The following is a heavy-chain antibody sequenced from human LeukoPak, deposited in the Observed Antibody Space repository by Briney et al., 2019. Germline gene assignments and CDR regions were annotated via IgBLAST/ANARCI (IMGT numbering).Heavy chain of an antibody. CDR1: GYTLTLLV. Sequence: ASVKVSCKVSGYTLTLLVLHWVRDAPGKGLEWMGGFDPEDGETIYAQKFQGRVTMTEDTSTDTAYMELSSLRSDDTALYYCATSSATYFLYWGQGTLVTVSS. CDR2: FDPEDGET. J-gene: IGHJ4*02. V-gene: IGHV1-24*01. CDR3: ATSSATYFLY. D-gene: IGHD1-26*01.